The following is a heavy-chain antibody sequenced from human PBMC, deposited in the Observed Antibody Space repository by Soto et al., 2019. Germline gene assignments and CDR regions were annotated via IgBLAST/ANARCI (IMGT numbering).Heavy chain of an antibody. CDR1: GGSISSSSYY. V-gene: IGHV4-39*01. CDR3: ARGPSRLLMGDSFA. J-gene: IGHJ5*02. Sequence: LSLTCTVSGGSISSSSYYWGWIRQPPGKGLEWIGSIYYSGSTYYNPSLKSRVTISVDTSKNQFSLKLNSVTAADTAVYYCARGPSRLLMGDSFAWGQGTLVTVSS. CDR2: IYYSGST. D-gene: IGHD2-8*01.